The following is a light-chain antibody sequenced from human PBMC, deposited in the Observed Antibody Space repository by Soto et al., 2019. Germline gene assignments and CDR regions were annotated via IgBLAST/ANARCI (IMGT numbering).Light chain of an antibody. J-gene: IGKJ4*01. Sequence: AIRMTQSPSSLSASTGDRVTITCRASQGISSYLAWYQQKPGKAPKLLIYAASTLQSGVPSRFSGSGSGTDFTLTIRCLQSEDFATYYCQQYYSYPLTSGGGTKVEIK. CDR3: QQYYSYPLT. CDR1: QGISSY. V-gene: IGKV1-8*01. CDR2: AAS.